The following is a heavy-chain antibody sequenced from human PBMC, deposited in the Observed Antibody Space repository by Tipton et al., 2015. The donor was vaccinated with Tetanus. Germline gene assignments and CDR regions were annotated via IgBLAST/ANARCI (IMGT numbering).Heavy chain of an antibody. D-gene: IGHD2-2*02. Sequence: TLSLTCAVYGGSFSGYYWSWIRQPPGKGLEWIGEINHSGSTNYNPSLKSRVTISVDTSKNQFSLKLSSVTAADTAVYYCASRELVVVPAAISGWFAPWGQGPLAPVPS. CDR2: INHSGST. CDR1: GGSFSGYY. J-gene: IGHJ5*02. V-gene: IGHV4-34*01. CDR3: ASRELVVVPAAISGWFAP.